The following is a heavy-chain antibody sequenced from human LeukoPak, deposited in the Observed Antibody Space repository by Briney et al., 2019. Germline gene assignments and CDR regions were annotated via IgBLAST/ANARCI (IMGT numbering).Heavy chain of an antibody. J-gene: IGHJ6*03. D-gene: IGHD6-6*01. Sequence: SETLSLTCAVYGGSFSGYYWSWIRQPPGKGLEWIGEITHSGSTNYNPSLKSRVTISVDTSKNQFSLKLSSVTAADTAVYYCARSKRDSSSSLYYYYYMDVWGKGTTVTVSS. CDR3: ARSKRDSSSSLYYYYYMDV. CDR1: GGSFSGYY. CDR2: ITHSGST. V-gene: IGHV4-34*01.